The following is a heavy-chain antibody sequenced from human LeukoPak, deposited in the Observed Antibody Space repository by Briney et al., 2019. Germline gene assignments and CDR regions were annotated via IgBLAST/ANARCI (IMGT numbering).Heavy chain of an antibody. CDR1: GGSISSHY. D-gene: IGHD2-2*01. V-gene: IGHV4-59*08. CDR3: ARHCQYLYYFDY. CDR2: THYSGST. Sequence: SETLSLTCTVSGGSISSHYWSWIRQTPGKGLEWIGYTHYSGSTNYSPSLKSRVTISIDTSKNQFSLKLSSVTAADTAVYYCARHCQYLYYFDYWGQGTLVTVSS. J-gene: IGHJ4*02.